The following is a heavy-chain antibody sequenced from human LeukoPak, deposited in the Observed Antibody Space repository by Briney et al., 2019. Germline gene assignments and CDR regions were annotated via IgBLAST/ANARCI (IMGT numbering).Heavy chain of an antibody. Sequence: GGSLRLSCAASGFTFSSYAMSWVRQAPGKGLEWVSAIGGSGGSTYYADSVKGRFTISRDNSKNTLYVQMNSLRAEDTAVYYCAKDLPRLRLGELSNWGQGTLVTVSS. CDR1: GFTFSSYA. CDR3: AKDLPRLRLGELSN. V-gene: IGHV3-23*01. J-gene: IGHJ4*02. D-gene: IGHD3-16*02. CDR2: IGGSGGST.